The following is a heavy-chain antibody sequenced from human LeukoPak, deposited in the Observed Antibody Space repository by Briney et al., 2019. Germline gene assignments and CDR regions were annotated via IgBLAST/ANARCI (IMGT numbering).Heavy chain of an antibody. CDR2: INHSGST. Sequence: SETLSLTCTVSGGSISRYYWSWIRQPPGKGLEWIGEINHSGSTNYNPSLKSRVTISVDTSKNQFSLKLSSVTAADTAVYYCARGNRHLRRIAVAGRGSNWFDPWGQGTLVTVSS. V-gene: IGHV4-34*01. CDR3: ARGNRHLRRIAVAGRGSNWFDP. D-gene: IGHD6-19*01. J-gene: IGHJ5*02. CDR1: GGSISRYY.